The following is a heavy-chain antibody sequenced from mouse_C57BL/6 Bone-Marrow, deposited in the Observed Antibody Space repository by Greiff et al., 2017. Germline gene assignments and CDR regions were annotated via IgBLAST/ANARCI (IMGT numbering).Heavy chain of an antibody. D-gene: IGHD2-1*01. J-gene: IGHJ2*01. CDR2: FHPYNDDT. CDR3: ARGGNYGGYYFDY. CDR1: GYTFTTYP. V-gene: IGHV1-47*01. Sequence: QVQLLQSGAVLVKPGASVKMSCKASGYTFTTYPIEWMKQNHGKSLEWIGNFHPYNDDTKYNEKFKGKATLTVEKSSSTVYLELSRLTSDDSAVYDCARGGNYGGYYFDYWGQGTTLTVSS.